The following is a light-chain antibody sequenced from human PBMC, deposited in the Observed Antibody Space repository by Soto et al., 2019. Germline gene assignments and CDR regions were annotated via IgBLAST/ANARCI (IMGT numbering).Light chain of an antibody. CDR3: SSYSSSGTLYV. J-gene: IGLJ1*01. CDR1: SSDVGDYNY. V-gene: IGLV2-14*01. Sequence: QSALTQPASVSGSPGQSITISCTGSSSDVGDYNYVACYQQHPDKAPKLMIFDVTSRPSGVSNRFSGSKSGSTASLTISGLQAEDEADYFCSSYSSSGTLYVFGTGTKVTVL. CDR2: DVT.